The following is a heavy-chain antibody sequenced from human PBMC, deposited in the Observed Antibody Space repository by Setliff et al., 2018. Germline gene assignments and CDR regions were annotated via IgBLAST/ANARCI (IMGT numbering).Heavy chain of an antibody. CDR3: TRHGPWPGPCGGDCHGASDY. Sequence: GESLKISCKGSGYSFTSYWIGWVRQMPGKGLEWMGIIYPGDSDTRYSPSFQGQVTISADKSISTAYLQWSSLKASDTAMYYCTRHGPWPGPCGGDCHGASDYWGQGTLVTVSS. CDR1: GYSFTSYW. CDR2: IYPGDSDT. V-gene: IGHV5-51*01. D-gene: IGHD2-21*02. J-gene: IGHJ4*02.